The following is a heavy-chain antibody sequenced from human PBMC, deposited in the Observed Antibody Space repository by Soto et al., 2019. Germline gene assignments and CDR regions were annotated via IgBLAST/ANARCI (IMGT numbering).Heavy chain of an antibody. Sequence: GGSLRLSCVASGFTFSSYSMVWVRQAPGKGLEWISYIFVSSTTIYYADSVKGRFTVSRDNAQNSLFLLMNSLRAEDTAVYYCARDRDWAFDYWGRGTLVNVSS. D-gene: IGHD3-9*01. V-gene: IGHV3-48*04. J-gene: IGHJ4*02. CDR2: IFVSSTTI. CDR1: GFTFSSYS. CDR3: ARDRDWAFDY.